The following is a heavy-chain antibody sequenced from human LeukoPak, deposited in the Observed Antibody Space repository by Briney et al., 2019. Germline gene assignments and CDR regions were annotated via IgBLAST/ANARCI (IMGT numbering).Heavy chain of an antibody. CDR1: GFTFSSYW. V-gene: IGHV3-74*01. Sequence: GGSLRLSCAASGFTFSSYWMHWVRQAPGKGLVWVSRINSDGSSTSYAESVKGRFTISRDNAQNTLYLPMNSLRAEDTAVYYCASPDDHGDGRVPIDSWGQGTLVTVSS. CDR3: ASPDDHGDGRVPIDS. D-gene: IGHD4-17*01. CDR2: INSDGSST. J-gene: IGHJ4*02.